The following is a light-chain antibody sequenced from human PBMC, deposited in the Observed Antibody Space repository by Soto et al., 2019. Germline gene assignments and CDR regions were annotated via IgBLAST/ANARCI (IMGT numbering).Light chain of an antibody. J-gene: IGKJ3*01. V-gene: IGKV1-39*01. CDR1: QSISSY. Sequence: DIQMTQSPSSLSASVGDRVTITCRASQSISSYLNWYQQKPGKAPKLLIYAASSLQSGVPSRFSGSGSGTDFTLTISSLQPEDFAVYYCQQRFSWRSFGPGTRVDFK. CDR2: AAS. CDR3: QQRFSWRS.